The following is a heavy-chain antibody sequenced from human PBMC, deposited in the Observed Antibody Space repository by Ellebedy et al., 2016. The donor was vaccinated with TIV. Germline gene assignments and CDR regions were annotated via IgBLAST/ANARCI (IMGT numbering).Heavy chain of an antibody. Sequence: AASVKVSCKASGGTFRSFAINWVRQAPRQGLEWMGGIIPVFGTTNYAQRFQGRLTITADESTSTAHMELTRLRSEDTAVYYCARVAAHDYDVFFYGMDVWGQGTTVTVSS. V-gene: IGHV1-69*13. CDR2: IIPVFGTT. CDR3: ARVAAHDYDVFFYGMDV. J-gene: IGHJ6*02. CDR1: GGTFRSFA. D-gene: IGHD3-9*01.